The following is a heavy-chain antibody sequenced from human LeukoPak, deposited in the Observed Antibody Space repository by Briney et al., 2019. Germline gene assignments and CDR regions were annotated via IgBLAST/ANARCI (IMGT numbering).Heavy chain of an antibody. V-gene: IGHV4-59*01. J-gene: IGHJ5*02. CDR2: IYYSGST. CDR1: GGSISSYY. Sequence: PSETLSLTCTVSGGSISSYYWSWIRQPPGKGLEWIGYIYYSGSTNYNPSLKSRVTISVDTSKNQFSLKLGSVTAADTAVYYCAREEEITRGFDPWGQGTLVTVSS. D-gene: IGHD3-10*01. CDR3: AREEEITRGFDP.